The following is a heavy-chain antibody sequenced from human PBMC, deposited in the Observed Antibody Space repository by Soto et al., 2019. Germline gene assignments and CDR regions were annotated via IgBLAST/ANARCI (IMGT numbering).Heavy chain of an antibody. Sequence: VKVSCKASGGTFSSYAISWVQQAPGQGLEWMGGIIPIFGTANYAQKFQGRVTITADESTSTAYMELNSLRSEDTAVYYCARFSSGGSYHNWFDPWGQGTLVTVSS. J-gene: IGHJ5*02. D-gene: IGHD1-26*01. CDR2: IIPIFGTA. CDR3: ARFSSGGSYHNWFDP. CDR1: GGTFSSYA. V-gene: IGHV1-69*13.